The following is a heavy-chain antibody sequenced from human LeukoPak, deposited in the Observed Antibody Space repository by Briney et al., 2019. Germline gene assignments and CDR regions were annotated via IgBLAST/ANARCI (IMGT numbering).Heavy chain of an antibody. CDR1: GYTFTSYG. Sequence: ASVKVSCTASGYTFTSYGISWVRQAPGQGLEWMGWISAYNGNTNYAQKLQGRVTMTTDTSTSTAYMELRSLRSDDTAVYYCARVMYYDFWSGYSIPWFDPWGQGTLVTVSS. CDR2: ISAYNGNT. J-gene: IGHJ5*02. V-gene: IGHV1-18*01. CDR3: ARVMYYDFWSGYSIPWFDP. D-gene: IGHD3-3*01.